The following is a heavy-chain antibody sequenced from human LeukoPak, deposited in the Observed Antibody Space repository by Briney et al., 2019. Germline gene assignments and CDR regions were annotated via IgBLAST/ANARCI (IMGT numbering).Heavy chain of an antibody. CDR2: IYYSGST. Sequence: PSETLSLTCTVSGGSVSSSSYYWGWIRQPPGKGLEWIGSIYYSGSTYYNPSLKSRVTISVDTSKNQFSLKLSSVTAADTAVYYCARRPRGSSYAFDIWGQGTMVTVSS. D-gene: IGHD6-6*01. J-gene: IGHJ3*02. CDR1: GGSVSSSSYY. CDR3: ARRPRGSSYAFDI. V-gene: IGHV4-39*01.